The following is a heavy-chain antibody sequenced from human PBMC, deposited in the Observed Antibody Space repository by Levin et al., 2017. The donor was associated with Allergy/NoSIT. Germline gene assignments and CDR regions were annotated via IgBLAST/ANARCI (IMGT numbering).Heavy chain of an antibody. V-gene: IGHV4-31*02. CDR3: ARGRNRVFLNN. CDR2: IRYNDST. CDR1: GVSVSSDDYS. J-gene: IGHJ4*02. Sequence: SQTLSLTCIVSGPVSGVSVSSDDYSWSWIRQHPGKGLEWIGYIRYNDSTHYNPSLKSRVTISRDTSENHFSVRLSSVTAADTAVYYCARGRNRVFLNNWGQGILVTVSS. D-gene: IGHD3-16*02.